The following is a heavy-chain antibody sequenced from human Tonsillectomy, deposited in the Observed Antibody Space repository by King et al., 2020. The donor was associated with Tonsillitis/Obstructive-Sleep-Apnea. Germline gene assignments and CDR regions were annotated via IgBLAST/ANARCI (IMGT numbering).Heavy chain of an antibody. V-gene: IGHV3-23*04. CDR3: AKYRQQLVLSWGGEYFQH. CDR1: GFSIYNYA. J-gene: IGHJ1*01. CDR2: IIGSGTST. D-gene: IGHD6-13*01. Sequence: DVQLVESGGGLVQPGGSLRLSCAASGFSIYNYAMSWVRQAPGKGLEWVSAIIGSGTSTYYADSVKGRFTISRDNSKNTLYLQMNSLRAEDTAIYYCAKYRQQLVLSWGGEYFQHWGQGTLVTVSS.